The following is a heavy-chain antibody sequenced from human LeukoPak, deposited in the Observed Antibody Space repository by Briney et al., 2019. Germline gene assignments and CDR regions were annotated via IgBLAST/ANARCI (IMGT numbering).Heavy chain of an antibody. V-gene: IGHV1-69*13. CDR2: TIPVFGAP. J-gene: IGHJ5*01. CDR3: AKEQKDYSYGLDENWFDS. CDR1: GGTFRKYA. Sequence: SVKVSCKPSGGTFRKYAISWVRQAPGQGLDWMGGTIPVFGAPKYAQKFRGRVAFIADESTSTAYMELSSLTSEDTAIYYCAKEQKDYSYGLDENWFDSWGQGTLVTVSS. D-gene: IGHD3-16*02.